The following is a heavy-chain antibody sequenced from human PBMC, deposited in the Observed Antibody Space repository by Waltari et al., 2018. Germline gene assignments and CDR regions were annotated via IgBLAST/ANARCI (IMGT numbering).Heavy chain of an antibody. Sequence: EVQLVETGGGLIQPGGSLRLAWAAPVFTWRNHSMTWCRQAPGKGLEWVSVIHIPSTTYYADSVKGRFTMSRDNSKNTLSLQMNSLRDEDTAVYYCARLAVAGPDVFSYFYGMDVWGQGTTVTVSS. V-gene: IGHV3-53*02. CDR2: IHIPSTT. CDR3: ARLAVAGPDVFSYFYGMDV. J-gene: IGHJ6*02. D-gene: IGHD6-19*01. CDR1: VFTWRNHS.